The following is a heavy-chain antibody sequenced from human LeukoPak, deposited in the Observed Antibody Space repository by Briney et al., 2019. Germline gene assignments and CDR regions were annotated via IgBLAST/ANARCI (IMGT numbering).Heavy chain of an antibody. J-gene: IGHJ4*02. CDR3: ARVFRVAATGRYFDY. Sequence: ASVKVSCTASGYTFASYDINWGRQATGQGLEWMGWMNPNSGNTGYAQKFQGRVTMTRNTSITTAYMELSSLRSEDTAVYYCARVFRVAATGRYFDYWGQGTLVTVSS. CDR1: GYTFASYD. CDR2: MNPNSGNT. D-gene: IGHD6-13*01. V-gene: IGHV1-8*01.